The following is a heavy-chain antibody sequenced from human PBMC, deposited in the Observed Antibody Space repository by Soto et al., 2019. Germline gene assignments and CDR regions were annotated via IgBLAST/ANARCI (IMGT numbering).Heavy chain of an antibody. CDR1: GFTFTRYS. V-gene: IGHV3-21*06. CDR3: ARESEDLTSNFDY. CDR2: ISSTTNYI. J-gene: IGHJ4*02. Sequence: GGSLRLSCAASGFTFTRYSMNWVRQAPGKGLEWVSSISSTTNYIYYGDSMKGRFTISRDNAKNSLYLEMNSLRAENTAVYYCARESEDLTSNFDYWGQGTLVTVSS.